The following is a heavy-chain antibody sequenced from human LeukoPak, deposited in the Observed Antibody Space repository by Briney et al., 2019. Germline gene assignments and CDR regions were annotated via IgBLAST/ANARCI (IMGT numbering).Heavy chain of an antibody. CDR2: INPNSGGT. J-gene: IGHJ4*02. Sequence: ASVKVSCKASGYTFTGYYMHWVRQAPGQGLEWMGWINPNSGGTNYAQKFQGRVTMTRDTSISTVYMELSSLRSEDTAVYYCARDFYDYVWGSYRFFDYWGQGTLVTVSS. V-gene: IGHV1-2*02. CDR1: GYTFTGYY. CDR3: ARDFYDYVWGSYRFFDY. D-gene: IGHD3-16*02.